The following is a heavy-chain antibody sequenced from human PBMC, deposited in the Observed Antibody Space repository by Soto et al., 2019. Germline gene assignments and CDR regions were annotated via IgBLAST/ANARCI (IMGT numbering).Heavy chain of an antibody. V-gene: IGHV3-30*04. Sequence: QVQLVESGGDVVQPGRSLRLSCAASGFTFSFYAMHWVRQAPGKGLEWVAVISYNGRNKHYVDSVKGRFTISRDNSQDTLYLQMDSLRPDDPAVYYCARPAKIGDRSQFYFDSWGQGTLVTVSS. CDR1: GFTFSFYA. J-gene: IGHJ4*02. CDR3: ARPAKIGDRSQFYFDS. D-gene: IGHD3-16*01. CDR2: ISYNGRNK.